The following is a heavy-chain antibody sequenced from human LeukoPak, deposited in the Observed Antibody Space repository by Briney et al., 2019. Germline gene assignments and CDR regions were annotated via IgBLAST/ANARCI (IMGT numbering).Heavy chain of an antibody. Sequence: GGSLRLSCAASGFSFDDYAIHWVRQSPEKGLEWLSLITWDGVKTYYADSVKGRFTISRDNGKNFVYLQMNSLRREDTGLYYCSKSRALVSYAPVDSWGRGTLVTVSS. D-gene: IGHD1-26*01. CDR1: GFSFDDYA. J-gene: IGHJ5*01. V-gene: IGHV3-43D*04. CDR2: ITWDGVKT. CDR3: SKSRALVSYAPVDS.